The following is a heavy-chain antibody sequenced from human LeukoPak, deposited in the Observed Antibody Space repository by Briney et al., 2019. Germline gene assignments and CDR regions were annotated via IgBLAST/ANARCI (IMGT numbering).Heavy chain of an antibody. V-gene: IGHV1-18*01. CDR2: ISAYNGNT. D-gene: IGHD1-7*01. Sequence: ASVKVYCKASGYTFTSYGISWVRQAPGQGLEWMGWISAYNGNTNYAQKLQGRVTMTTDTSTSTAYMELRSLRSDDTAVYYCARAAGTTFDWYFDLWGRGTLVTVSS. J-gene: IGHJ2*01. CDR3: ARAAGTTFDWYFDL. CDR1: GYTFTSYG.